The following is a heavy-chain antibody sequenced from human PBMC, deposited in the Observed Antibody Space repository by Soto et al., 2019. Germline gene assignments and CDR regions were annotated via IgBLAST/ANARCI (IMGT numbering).Heavy chain of an antibody. D-gene: IGHD5-18*01. CDR3: ARPLGYSYGSDDAFDI. V-gene: IGHV1-69*13. J-gene: IGHJ3*02. CDR1: GGTFSSYA. Sequence: SVKVSCKASGGTFSSYAISWVRQAPGQGLEWMGGIIPIFGTANYAQKFQGRVTITADESTSTAYMELSSLRSEDTAVYYCARPLGYSYGSDDAFDIWGQGTMVTVSS. CDR2: IIPIFGTA.